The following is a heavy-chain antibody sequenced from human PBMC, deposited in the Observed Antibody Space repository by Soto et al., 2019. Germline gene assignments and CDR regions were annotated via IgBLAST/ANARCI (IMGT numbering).Heavy chain of an antibody. CDR2: VYDTWST. Sequence: QVQVQQSGPGLVKPSETLSLTCTVSSGPSKSHNWGWIRQPPGRGLEWIGYVYDTWSTSYNPSLKSLVTVSADTSKNSISLTLRFVTAADTAVYYCVRQGIGFLHGLVDVWGQGTTVIVSS. CDR3: VRQGIGFLHGLVDV. CDR1: SGPSKSHN. J-gene: IGHJ6*01. V-gene: IGHV4-59*08. D-gene: IGHD3-10*01.